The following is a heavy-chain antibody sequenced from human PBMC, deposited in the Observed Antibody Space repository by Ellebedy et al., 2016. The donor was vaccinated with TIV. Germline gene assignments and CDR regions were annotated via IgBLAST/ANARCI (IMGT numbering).Heavy chain of an antibody. D-gene: IGHD2-2*01. J-gene: IGHJ4*02. Sequence: PGGSLRLSCAASGFTFSDYSMHWVRQAPGKGLEYVSTISGSGGITYYANSVKGRFTISRDNSKNTVYLQTGSLRTEDMAVYFCARGKGYCPTTSCLFDNWGQGILVTVSS. CDR1: GFTFSDYS. CDR2: ISGSGGIT. CDR3: ARGKGYCPTTSCLFDN. V-gene: IGHV3-64*01.